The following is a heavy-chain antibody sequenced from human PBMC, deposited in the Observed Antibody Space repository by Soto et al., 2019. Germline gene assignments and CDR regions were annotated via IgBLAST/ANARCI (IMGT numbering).Heavy chain of an antibody. V-gene: IGHV4-4*07. CDR1: GGSISSYY. Sequence: SETLSLTCTVSGGSISSYYCSWIRQAAGKGLEWIGRIDTSGTTNYNPSLRSRVTMSVDASKNQFSLNLSSVTAADTAVHFCARGPRGYVYYHGMDVWGQGTTVTVSS. D-gene: IGHD3-16*01. CDR2: IDTSGTT. CDR3: ARGPRGYVYYHGMDV. J-gene: IGHJ6*02.